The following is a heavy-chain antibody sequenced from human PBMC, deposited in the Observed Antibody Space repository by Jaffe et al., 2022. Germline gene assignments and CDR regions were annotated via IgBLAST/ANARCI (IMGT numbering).Heavy chain of an antibody. D-gene: IGHD3-10*01. V-gene: IGHV1-69*01. Sequence: QVQLVQSGAEVKKPGSSVKVSCKASGGTFSSYAISWVRQAPGQGLEWMGGIIPIFGTANYAQKFQGRVTITADESTSTAYMELSSLRSEDTAVYYCARGRNYYGSGSHYYYYYMDVWGKGTTVTVSS. CDR1: GGTFSSYA. CDR3: ARGRNYYGSGSHYYYYYMDV. J-gene: IGHJ6*03. CDR2: IIPIFGTA.